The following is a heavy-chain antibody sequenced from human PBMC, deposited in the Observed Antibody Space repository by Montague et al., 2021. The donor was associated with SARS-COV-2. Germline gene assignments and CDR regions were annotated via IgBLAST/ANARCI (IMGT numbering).Heavy chain of an antibody. CDR1: GGSISSSSYY. CDR2: IYYSGST. D-gene: IGHD2-8*02. V-gene: IGHV4-39*07. J-gene: IGHJ3*01. CDR3: AREQAYIVLVVYVDGAFDP. Sequence: SETLSLTCTVSGGSISSSSYYWGWIRQPPGKGLEWIGSIYYSGSTYYNPSLKSRVTISVDTSKNQFSLKLSSVTAADTAVYYCAREQAYIVLVVYVDGAFDPWGQGTMVTVSS.